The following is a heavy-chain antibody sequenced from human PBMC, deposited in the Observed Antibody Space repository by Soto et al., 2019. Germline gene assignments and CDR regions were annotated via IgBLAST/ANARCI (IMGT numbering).Heavy chain of an antibody. D-gene: IGHD3-9*01. J-gene: IGHJ3*02. CDR2: INPSGGSK. V-gene: IGHV1-46*03. CDR1: GYTFTSDY. Sequence: ASVKVSCEASGYTFTSDYMHWVRHAPGQGLEWMGIINPSGGSKSYAQKFQGRVTMTRDTSTSTVYMELSSLRSEDTAVYYCASIGDSYDILTGHDAFDIWGQGTMVTVSS. CDR3: ASIGDSYDILTGHDAFDI.